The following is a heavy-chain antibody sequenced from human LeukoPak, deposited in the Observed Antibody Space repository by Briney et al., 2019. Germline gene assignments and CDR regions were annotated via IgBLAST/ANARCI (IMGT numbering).Heavy chain of an antibody. CDR3: ARGGDFWSGYYLVLDY. Sequence: SETLSLTCAVSGGSISGYYWSWIRQSPGRGLEYIGHIYSSGRTDYNPSLQSRVTISVDTSKNQFSLKLSSVTAADTAVYYCARGGDFWSGYYLVLDYWGQGTLVTVSS. J-gene: IGHJ4*02. V-gene: IGHV4-59*12. CDR2: IYSSGRT. D-gene: IGHD3-3*01. CDR1: GGSISGYY.